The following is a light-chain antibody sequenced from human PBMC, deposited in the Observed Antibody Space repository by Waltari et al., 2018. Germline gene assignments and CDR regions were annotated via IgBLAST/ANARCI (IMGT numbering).Light chain of an antibody. V-gene: IGLV2-23*01. J-gene: IGLJ1*01. Sequence: QSALTQPASVSGSPGQSITISCPGPTSDVWTYNLVSWYQQHPGKAPKLIIFEGTKLPSGVSNRFFASKSGNTASLTISGLQADDEADYHCCSYVSNTYVFGTGTKVTVL. CDR2: EGT. CDR1: TSDVWTYNL. CDR3: CSYVSNTYV.